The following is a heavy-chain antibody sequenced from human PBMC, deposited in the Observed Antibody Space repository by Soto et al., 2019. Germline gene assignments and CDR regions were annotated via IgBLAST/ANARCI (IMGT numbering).Heavy chain of an antibody. J-gene: IGHJ6*02. CDR1: GYTFTSYD. CDR3: ARAAEYYDFWSGYSYYYYYGMDV. Sequence: QVQLVQSGAEVKKPGASVKVSCKASGYTFTSYDINWVRQATGQGLEWMGWMNPNSGNTGYAQKFQGRVTMTRNTSISTAYMELSSLSCEDTAVYYCARAAEYYDFWSGYSYYYYYGMDVWGQGTTVTVSS. CDR2: MNPNSGNT. D-gene: IGHD3-3*01. V-gene: IGHV1-8*01.